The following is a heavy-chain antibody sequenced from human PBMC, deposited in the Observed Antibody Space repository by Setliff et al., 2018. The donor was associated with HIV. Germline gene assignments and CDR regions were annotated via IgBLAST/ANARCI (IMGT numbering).Heavy chain of an antibody. V-gene: IGHV4-34*01. D-gene: IGHD3-3*01. CDR1: GGSFSGYY. CDR3: VATTHNFWSAYTS. J-gene: IGHJ4*02. Sequence: PSETLSLTCAVYGGSFSGYYWSWIRQPPGKGLEWIGEINHSGSTNYNPSLKSRVTISVDTSKNQFSLKLRSVTAADTAVYYCVATTHNFWSAYTSWGQGTPVTVSS. CDR2: INHSGST.